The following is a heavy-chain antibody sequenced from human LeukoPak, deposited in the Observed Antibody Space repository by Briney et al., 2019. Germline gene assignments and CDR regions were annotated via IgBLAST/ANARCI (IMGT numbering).Heavy chain of an antibody. CDR3: ARDFRITVFGVVEGAHFDY. V-gene: IGHV4-59*12. CDR2: IYYSGST. J-gene: IGHJ4*02. CDR1: GGSISSYY. Sequence: SETLSLTCTVSGGSISSYYWSWIRQPPGKGLEWIGYIYYSGSTNYNPSLKSRVTISVDTSKNQFSLKLSSLTAADTAVYYCARDFRITVFGVVEGAHFDYWGQGTQVTVSS. D-gene: IGHD3-3*01.